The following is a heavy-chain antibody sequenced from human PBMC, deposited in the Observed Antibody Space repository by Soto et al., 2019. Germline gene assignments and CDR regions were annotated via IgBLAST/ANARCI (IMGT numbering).Heavy chain of an antibody. V-gene: IGHV3-53*01. CDR1: GFGINSDY. CDR2: IYAGGST. CDR3: ARSFDYGYIHH. D-gene: IGHD4-17*01. Sequence: GTLILTCKISGFGINSDYLSWVRQAPGRGLEWVSVIYAGGSTYYADSVRGRFTISGDNARNTVYLQMDSLRVEDTAIYYCARSFDYGYIHHWGQGTLVTVSS. J-gene: IGHJ4*02.